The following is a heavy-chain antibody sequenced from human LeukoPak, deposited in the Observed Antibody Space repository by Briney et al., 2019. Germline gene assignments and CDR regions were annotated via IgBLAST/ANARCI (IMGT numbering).Heavy chain of an antibody. CDR3: AKRKIDNSGFDY. Sequence: GGSLRLSCAASGFTFSSYAMSWVRQAPGKGLGWISAISGSGGNTYYADSVKGRFTISRDNSKNTLYLQMNSLRAEDTAVYYCAKRKIDNSGFDYWGQGTLVTVSS. CDR2: ISGSGGNT. V-gene: IGHV3-23*01. J-gene: IGHJ4*02. CDR1: GFTFSSYA. D-gene: IGHD6-19*01.